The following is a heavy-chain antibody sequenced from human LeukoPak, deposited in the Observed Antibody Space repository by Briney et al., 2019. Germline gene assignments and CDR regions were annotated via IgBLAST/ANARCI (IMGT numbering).Heavy chain of an antibody. CDR1: GFTGSSNY. V-gene: IGHV3-66*02. CDR2: ISSSGST. CDR3: ARGQGPVHLDY. Sequence: AVSLRRSCAASGFTGSSNYMSWVRQAPGKGLDGVSVISSSGSTYVADSVNDPFTISRDNSKNTLYLQMNSLSAEDTAVYYCARGQGPVHLDYWGQGTLVTVSS. J-gene: IGHJ4*02.